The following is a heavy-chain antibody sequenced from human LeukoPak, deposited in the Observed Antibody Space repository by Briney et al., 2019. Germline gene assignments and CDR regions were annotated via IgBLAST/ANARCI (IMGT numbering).Heavy chain of an antibody. Sequence: GASVKVSCKASGYTFTSYDINWVRQATGQGLEWMGWMNPNSGNTGYAQKFQGRVTMTRNTSISTAYMELSSLRSEDTAVYYCASATRIWLRDAFDIWGQGTMVTVSS. CDR1: GYTFTSYD. D-gene: IGHD2/OR15-2a*01. CDR3: ASATRIWLRDAFDI. J-gene: IGHJ3*02. CDR2: MNPNSGNT. V-gene: IGHV1-8*01.